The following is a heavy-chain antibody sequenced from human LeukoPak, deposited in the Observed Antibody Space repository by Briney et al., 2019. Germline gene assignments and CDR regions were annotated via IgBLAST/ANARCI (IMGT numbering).Heavy chain of an antibody. CDR2: MSFDGHNQ. CDR1: GFTLSDYG. J-gene: IGHJ4*02. CDR3: ARGGRRKTTVVTHFDY. V-gene: IGHV3-30*03. Sequence: PGRSLRLSCAVSGFTLSDYGMHWVRQAPGKGLEWVAVMSFDGHNQYYSDSVKGRFTISRDNAQKTLYLQMNSLRAEDTAVYYCARGGRRKTTVVTHFDYWGQGTLVTVSS. D-gene: IGHD4-23*01.